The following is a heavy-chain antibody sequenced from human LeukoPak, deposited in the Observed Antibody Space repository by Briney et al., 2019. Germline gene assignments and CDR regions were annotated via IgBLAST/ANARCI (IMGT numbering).Heavy chain of an antibody. D-gene: IGHD2-15*01. CDR3: ARGPIVVVVAAYYYGMDV. Sequence: PSETLSLTCAVYGGSFSGYYWSWIRQPPGKGLEWFGEINHSRSTNYNPSLKSRVTISVDTSKNQFSLKLSSVTAADTAVYYCARGPIVVVVAAYYYGMDVWGQGTTVTVSS. V-gene: IGHV4-34*01. CDR1: GGSFSGYY. CDR2: INHSRST. J-gene: IGHJ6*02.